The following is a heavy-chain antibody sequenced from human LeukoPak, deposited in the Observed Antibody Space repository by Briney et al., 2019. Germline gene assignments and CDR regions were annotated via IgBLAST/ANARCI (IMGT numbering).Heavy chain of an antibody. Sequence: SETLSLTCTVSGGSTSSYYWSWIRQPPGKGLEWIGYIYYSGSTNYNPSLKSRVTISVDTSKNQFSLKLSSVTAADTAVYYCARVVPAAQDPYYYYMDVWGKGTTVTVSS. J-gene: IGHJ6*03. V-gene: IGHV4-59*01. D-gene: IGHD2-2*01. CDR2: IYYSGST. CDR3: ARVVPAAQDPYYYYMDV. CDR1: GGSTSSYY.